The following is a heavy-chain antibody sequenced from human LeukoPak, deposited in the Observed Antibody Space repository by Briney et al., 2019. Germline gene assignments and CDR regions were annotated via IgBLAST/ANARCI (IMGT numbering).Heavy chain of an antibody. CDR2: ISGDGISP. CDR3: ATYSRNNGREFHY. CDR1: GFTFNNHA. J-gene: IGHJ1*01. D-gene: IGHD6-13*01. Sequence: GGSLRLSCAASGFTFNNHALTWVRQTPGKGLECVSAISGDGISPYYADSVRGRFTISRDNGKNSAYLQMNSLRVEDTAVYYCATYSRNNGREFHYWGQGTLVSVSP. V-gene: IGHV3-21*06.